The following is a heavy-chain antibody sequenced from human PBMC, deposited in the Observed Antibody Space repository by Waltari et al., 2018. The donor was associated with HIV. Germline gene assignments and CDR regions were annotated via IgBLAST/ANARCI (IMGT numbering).Heavy chain of an antibody. CDR3: AGLPVPYYYYGMDV. CDR2: IYYSGST. CDR1: GGSISSSSYY. Sequence: QLQLQESGPGLVKPSETLSLTCTVSGGSISSSSYYWGWIRQPPGKGLEWIGSIYYSGSTYYNPSLKSRVTISVDTSKNQFSLKLSSVTAADTAVYYCAGLPVPYYYYGMDVWGQGTTVTVSS. V-gene: IGHV4-39*01. J-gene: IGHJ6*02.